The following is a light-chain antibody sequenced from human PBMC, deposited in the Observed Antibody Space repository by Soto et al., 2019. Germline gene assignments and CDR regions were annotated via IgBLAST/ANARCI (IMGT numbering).Light chain of an antibody. CDR2: NSS. Sequence: EIVLTQSPGTLSLSPGERATLSCRASQSVRSNYLAWYQQKPGQAPRLLIYNSSTRATGIPDRFSGSGSGTDFTLTISRLEPEEFAIYFCQQYRDLPQTFGQGTQVEIK. V-gene: IGKV3-20*01. CDR3: QQYRDLPQT. J-gene: IGKJ1*01. CDR1: QSVRSNY.